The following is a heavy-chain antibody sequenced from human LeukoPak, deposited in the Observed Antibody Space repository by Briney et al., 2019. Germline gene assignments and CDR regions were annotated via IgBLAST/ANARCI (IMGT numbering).Heavy chain of an antibody. D-gene: IGHD1-26*01. J-gene: IGHJ5*02. CDR3: ARDNSVGDNAWWFDP. CDR1: GYTFTSYY. CDR2: INPTGGST. Sequence: ASVKVSCKASGYTFTSYYMHCVRQAPGQGLEWMGLINPTGGSTGYAQEFQGRFTMPRDMSTSTDYMELSSLRSEDTAIYYCARDNSVGDNAWWFDPWGQGTLVTVSS. V-gene: IGHV1-46*01.